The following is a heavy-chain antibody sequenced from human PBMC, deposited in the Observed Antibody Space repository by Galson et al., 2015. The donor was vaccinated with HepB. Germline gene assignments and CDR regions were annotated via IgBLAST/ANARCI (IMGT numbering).Heavy chain of an antibody. Sequence: CAISGDSVSSNTAAWSWVRQSPSRGLEWLGRTYYKSKWNNDYAVSVKSRIAINPDTSKNQFSLQLNSVTPEDTAVYYYAREPYGSGSADHWFDPWGQGILVTVSS. CDR3: AREPYGSGSADHWFDP. CDR2: TYYKSKWNN. J-gene: IGHJ5*02. D-gene: IGHD3-10*01. CDR1: GDSVSSNTAA. V-gene: IGHV6-1*01.